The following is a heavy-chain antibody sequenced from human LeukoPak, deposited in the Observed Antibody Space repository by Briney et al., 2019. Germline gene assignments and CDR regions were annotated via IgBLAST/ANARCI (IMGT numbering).Heavy chain of an antibody. CDR3: ARVVSYYGSSYRLLDL. J-gene: IGHJ2*01. Sequence: GGSLRLSCAASGFTVSSNFMSWVRQAPGKGLEWVSVIYSGGSTYYADSVKGRFTISRDNSKNTMYLQMDSLRAEDTAVYYCARVVSYYGSSYRLLDLWGRGTLVTVSS. D-gene: IGHD3-10*01. V-gene: IGHV3-53*01. CDR2: IYSGGST. CDR1: GFTVSSNF.